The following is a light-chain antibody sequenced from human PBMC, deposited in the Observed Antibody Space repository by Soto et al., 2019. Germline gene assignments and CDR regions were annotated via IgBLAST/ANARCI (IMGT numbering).Light chain of an antibody. V-gene: IGKV1-5*03. CDR2: KAS. CDR1: QTISSW. J-gene: IGKJ1*01. CDR3: QHYNNYPDA. Sequence: DIQMTQSPSTLSGSVGDRVTITCRASQTISSWLAWYQQKPGKAPKLLIYKASTLKSGVPSRFSGSGSGTEFTLPISSLQPDDFAIYSCQHYNNYPDAFGQGTKVELK.